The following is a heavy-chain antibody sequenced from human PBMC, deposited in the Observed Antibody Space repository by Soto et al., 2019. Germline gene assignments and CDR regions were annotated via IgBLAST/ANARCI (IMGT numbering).Heavy chain of an antibody. CDR1: GYTFTSYY. CDR3: ARDRSNPGYCSGGICYSTARNWFDP. V-gene: IGHV1-46*01. J-gene: IGHJ5*02. Sequence: ASVKVSCKASGYTFTSYYRHWVRQAPGQGLEWMGIINPSGGSTSYAQKFQGRVTMTRDTSTSTVYMELSSLRSEDTAVYYCARDRSNPGYCSGGICYSTARNWFDPWGQGTLVTVSS. CDR2: INPSGGST. D-gene: IGHD2-15*01.